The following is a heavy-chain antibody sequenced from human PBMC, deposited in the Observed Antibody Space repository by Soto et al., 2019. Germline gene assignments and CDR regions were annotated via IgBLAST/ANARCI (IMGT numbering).Heavy chain of an antibody. J-gene: IGHJ5*02. CDR1: GFSFSDYF. CDR2: INPSADIR. Sequence: ASVKVSCKASGFSFSDYFMHWVRQAPGQGLEWMGIINPSADIRNYAQKFQGRVTITRDTSTSTVYMDLSSLRYEDTAVYYCARDNSQNYGTPTAISWFHPWGQGTPVPVPS. V-gene: IGHV1-46*01. D-gene: IGHD2-21*02. CDR3: ARDNSQNYGTPTAISWFHP.